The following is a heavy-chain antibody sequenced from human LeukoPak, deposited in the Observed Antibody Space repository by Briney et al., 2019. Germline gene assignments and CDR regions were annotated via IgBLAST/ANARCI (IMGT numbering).Heavy chain of an antibody. D-gene: IGHD2-2*01. CDR1: GYTFTGYY. J-gene: IGHJ6*04. Sequence: ASVKVSCKASGYTFTGYYMHWVRQAPGQGLEWMGWINPNSGGTNYAQKFQGWVTMTRDMSISTAYMELSRLRSDDTAVYYCARGGSCSSTSCYDRYYGMDVWGKGTTVTVSS. V-gene: IGHV1-2*04. CDR3: ARGGSCSSTSCYDRYYGMDV. CDR2: INPNSGGT.